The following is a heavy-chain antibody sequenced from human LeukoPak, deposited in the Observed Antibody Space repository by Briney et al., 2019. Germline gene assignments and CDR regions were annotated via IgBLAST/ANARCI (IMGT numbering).Heavy chain of an antibody. J-gene: IGHJ3*02. V-gene: IGHV4-39*01. CDR2: IYYSGST. D-gene: IGHD3-22*01. Sequence: SETLSLTCTVSGGSISSSSYYWGWIRQPPGKGLEWIANIYYSGSTYYNPSLQSRVTISVDTSKNQFSLRLSSVTPADTAVYYCARAFAGYYDSIDAFDIWGQGTMVTVSS. CDR3: ARAFAGYYDSIDAFDI. CDR1: GGSISSSSYY.